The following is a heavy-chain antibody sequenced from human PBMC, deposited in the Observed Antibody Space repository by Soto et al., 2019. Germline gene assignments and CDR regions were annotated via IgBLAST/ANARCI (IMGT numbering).Heavy chain of an antibody. CDR3: ARASTRVRGNWFGP. CDR1: GDSVSSNSAA. Sequence: SQTLSLTCDISGDSVSSNSAAWNWIRQSPSRGLEWLGRTYYRSKWYNDYAVSVKSRITINPDTSKNQFSLQLNSVTSEDKAVYFCARASTRVRGNWFGPCRKGTRGAVSS. D-gene: IGHD3-10*01. V-gene: IGHV6-1*01. J-gene: IGHJ5*02. CDR2: TYYRSKWYN.